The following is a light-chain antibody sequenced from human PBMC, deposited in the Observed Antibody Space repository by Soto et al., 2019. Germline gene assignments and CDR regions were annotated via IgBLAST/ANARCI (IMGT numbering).Light chain of an antibody. CDR2: AAS. CDR1: QSISSY. V-gene: IGKV1-39*01. J-gene: IGKJ1*01. CDR3: QQSYSTPWT. Sequence: DIQKTQSPSSLSASVGDRVTITCRASQSISSYLNWYQQKPGKAPKLLIYAASNLQSGVPSRFSGSRSGTDFTLTISSLQPEYFATYSCQQSYSTPWTFGLGTKVEIK.